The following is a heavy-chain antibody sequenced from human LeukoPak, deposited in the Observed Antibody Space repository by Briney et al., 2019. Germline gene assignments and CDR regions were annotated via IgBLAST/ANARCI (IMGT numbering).Heavy chain of an antibody. CDR1: GFTFSDYA. D-gene: IGHD3-9*01. Sequence: GGSLRLSCTASGFTFSDYAMSWFRQAPGKGLEWVGFIRNKAYGGTAEYAASVKGRFTISRDDSKTIAYLQMNSLKTEDIAVYYCTREKRYFDWFQADYWGQGTLVTVSS. J-gene: IGHJ4*02. CDR2: IRNKAYGGTA. CDR3: TREKRYFDWFQADY. V-gene: IGHV3-49*03.